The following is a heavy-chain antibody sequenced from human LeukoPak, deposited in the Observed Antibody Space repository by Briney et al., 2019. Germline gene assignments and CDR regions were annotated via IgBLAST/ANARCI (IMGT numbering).Heavy chain of an antibody. D-gene: IGHD2-15*01. CDR3: AKDRGETFYCSGGSCYSDY. CDR2: ISGSGGNT. V-gene: IGHV3-23*01. Sequence: GRSLRLSCAASGFAFSSYAMSWVRQAPGKGLEWVSVISGSGGNTYYADSVKGRFTISRDNSKNTLYLQMNSLRAEDTAVYYCAKDRGETFYCSGGSCYSDYWGQGTLVTVSS. CDR1: GFAFSSYA. J-gene: IGHJ4*02.